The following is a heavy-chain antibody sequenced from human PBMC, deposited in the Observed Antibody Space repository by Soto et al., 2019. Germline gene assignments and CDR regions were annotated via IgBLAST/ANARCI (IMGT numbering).Heavy chain of an antibody. CDR2: IYWDDDK. CDR1: GFSLTTRGVG. D-gene: IGHD3-16*01. Sequence: QITLKESGPTLVKPTQTLTLTCTFSGFSLTTRGVGVGWIRQPPGKALECLALIYWDDDKRYSPSLQSRLSIXXXPXQNQVVQTMTNVDPVDTDTYYCAHIPNYYQYDGFDPWGQGTLVSVSS. J-gene: IGHJ5*02. V-gene: IGHV2-5*02. CDR3: AHIPNYYQYDGFDP.